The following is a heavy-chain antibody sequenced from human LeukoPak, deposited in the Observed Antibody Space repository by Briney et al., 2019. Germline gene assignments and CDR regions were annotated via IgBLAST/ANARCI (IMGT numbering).Heavy chain of an antibody. CDR2: IKSKIDGGTT. V-gene: IGHV3-15*01. CDR3: TTSLSSGYYIDY. J-gene: IGHJ4*02. D-gene: IGHD3-22*01. CDR1: GFTFSTYN. Sequence: PGGSLRLSCVVSGFTFSTYNMNWVRQAPGKGLEWVGRIKSKIDGGTTDYAAPVKGRFTISRDDSKNTLYLQMNSLKTEDTAVYYCTTSLSSGYYIDYWGQGTLVTVSS.